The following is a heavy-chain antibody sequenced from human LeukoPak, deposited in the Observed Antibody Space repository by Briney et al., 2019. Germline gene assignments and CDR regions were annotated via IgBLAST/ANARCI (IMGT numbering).Heavy chain of an antibody. V-gene: IGHV4-39*07. CDR3: ARDIYSGSFDY. D-gene: IGHD3-10*02. CDR2: IYYSGST. CDR1: GGPISSSSYY. Sequence: PSETLSLTCTVSGGPISSSSYYWGWIRQPPGKGLEWIGSIYYSGSTYYNPSLKSRVTISVDTSKNQFSLKLSSVTVADTAVYYCARDIYSGSFDYWGQGTLVTVSS. J-gene: IGHJ4*02.